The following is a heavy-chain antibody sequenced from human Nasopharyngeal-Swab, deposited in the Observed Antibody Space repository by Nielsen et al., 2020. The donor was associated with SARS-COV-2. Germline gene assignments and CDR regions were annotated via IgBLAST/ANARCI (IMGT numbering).Heavy chain of an antibody. J-gene: IGHJ4*02. CDR2: ISDSGGTT. Sequence: GESLKISCAASGFTFSTYAMSWVRQAPGKGLEWVSDISDSGGTTYYADSVKGRFTISRDNSKNTLYLQMNSLRADDTAVYYCARDGDQYIFDDWGQGTLVTVSS. CDR1: GFTFSTYA. V-gene: IGHV3-23*01. D-gene: IGHD2-21*02. CDR3: ARDGDQYIFDD.